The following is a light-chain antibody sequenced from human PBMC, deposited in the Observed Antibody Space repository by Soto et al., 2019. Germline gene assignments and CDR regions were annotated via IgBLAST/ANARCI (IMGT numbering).Light chain of an antibody. J-gene: IGLJ2*01. V-gene: IGLV2-14*01. CDR3: ASWDDSLNGVV. CDR2: EVS. Sequence: QSALTQPASVSGSPGQSITISCTGTSSDVGGYNYVSWYQHHPGKAPKLMIYEVSDRPSGVSNRFSGSKSGNTASLTISGLQAEDEADYHCASWDDSLNGVVFGGGTKLTVL. CDR1: SSDVGGYNY.